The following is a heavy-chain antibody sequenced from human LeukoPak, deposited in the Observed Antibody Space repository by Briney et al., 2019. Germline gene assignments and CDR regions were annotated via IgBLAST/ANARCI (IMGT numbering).Heavy chain of an antibody. D-gene: IGHD1-14*01. J-gene: IGHJ6*03. CDR2: IYPGDSDT. V-gene: IGHV5-51*01. Sequence: KPGESLKITCKVSGYSFTSYWFGWVRQLPRKGMEWMGIIYPGDSDTRYSPSFQGQVTISADKSISTAYLQWSSLKASDTAMYYCARHIGIQDFYYMDVWGKGTTVTVSS. CDR3: ARHIGIQDFYYMDV. CDR1: GYSFTSYW.